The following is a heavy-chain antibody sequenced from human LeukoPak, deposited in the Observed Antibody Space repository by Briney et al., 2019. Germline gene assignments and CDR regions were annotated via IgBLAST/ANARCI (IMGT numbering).Heavy chain of an antibody. J-gene: IGHJ3*02. CDR3: ARVMSGESDPEGVGPNDAFDI. D-gene: IGHD3-10*02. Sequence: GASVKVSCKASGGTFSSYAISWVRQAPGQGLEWMGRIIPILGIANYAQKFQGRVTITADKSTSTAYMELSSLRSEDTAVYYCARVMSGESDPEGVGPNDAFDIWGQGTMVTVSS. V-gene: IGHV1-69*04. CDR1: GGTFSSYA. CDR2: IIPILGIA.